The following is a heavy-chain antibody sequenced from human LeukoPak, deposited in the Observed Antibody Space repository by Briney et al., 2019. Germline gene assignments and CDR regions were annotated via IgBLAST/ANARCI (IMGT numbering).Heavy chain of an antibody. CDR1: GGSISNYY. CDR3: ARGGVPGGFYGSFDY. V-gene: IGHV4-59*01. CDR2: IYYSGST. Sequence: PSETLSLTCTVSGGSISNYYWSWMRQPPGRGLAWVGYIYYSGSTTHNPSLPSRVTISVDTSKNQFSLNLNSVTAADTAVYYCARGGVPGGFYGSFDYWGQGTLVSVSS. J-gene: IGHJ4*02. D-gene: IGHD3-3*01.